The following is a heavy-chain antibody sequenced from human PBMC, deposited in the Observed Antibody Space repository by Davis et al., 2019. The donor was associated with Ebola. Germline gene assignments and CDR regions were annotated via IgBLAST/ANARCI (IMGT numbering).Heavy chain of an antibody. CDR3: TRGIITYYYYFHMDV. Sequence: ASVKVSCKTSGYIFINYGITWVRQAPGQGLEWMGWISPHNGNTNYAQKFQGRVTMTTDTSTSTAYLELRNLRSDDSAMYYCTRGIITYYYYFHMDVWGEGTTVTVSS. V-gene: IGHV1-18*01. D-gene: IGHD3-10*01. J-gene: IGHJ6*03. CDR1: GYIFINYG. CDR2: ISPHNGNT.